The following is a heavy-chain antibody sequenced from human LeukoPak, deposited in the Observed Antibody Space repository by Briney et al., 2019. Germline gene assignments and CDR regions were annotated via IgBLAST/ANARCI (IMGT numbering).Heavy chain of an antibody. CDR2: IYPGDSDT. J-gene: IGHJ3*02. V-gene: IGHV5-51*01. CDR1: GYSFTSYW. D-gene: IGHD4-23*01. CDR3: ARLRRTRNYGGNNDAFDI. Sequence: GESLKISCKGSGYSFTSYWIGWVRQMPGKGLEWMGIIYPGDSDTRYSPSFQGQVTISADKSISTAYLQWSSLKASDTAMYYCARLRRTRNYGGNNDAFDIWGQGTMVTVSS.